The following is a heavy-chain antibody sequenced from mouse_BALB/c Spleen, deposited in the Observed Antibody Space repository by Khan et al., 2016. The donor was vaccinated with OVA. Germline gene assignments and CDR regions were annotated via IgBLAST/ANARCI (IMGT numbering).Heavy chain of an antibody. CDR1: GYTFTSYW. CDR3: ARDRIDY. Sequence: QVQLKESGAELAKPGASVKMSCKASGYTFTSYWMYWIKQRPGQGLEWIGYINPTSGYTDYNQKFEDKATLTADKSSSTAYMQLSSLTSDDSAVYYCARDRIDYWGQGTALTVSS. CDR2: INPTSGYT. J-gene: IGHJ2*01. V-gene: IGHV1-7*01.